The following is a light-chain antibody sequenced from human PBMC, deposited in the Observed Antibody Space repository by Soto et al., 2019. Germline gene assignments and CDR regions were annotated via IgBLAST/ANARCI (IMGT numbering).Light chain of an antibody. CDR1: SSNIGSNY. V-gene: IGLV1-47*01. CDR3: SSYRTINTLI. J-gene: IGLJ2*01. Sequence: QSVLTQPPSASGTPGQRVTISCSGSSSNIGSNYVYWYQQLPGTAPNLLIYRNNQRPSGVPDRFSGSKSGTSASLAISGLRSEDEAAYYCSSYRTINTLIFGGGTKLTVL. CDR2: RNN.